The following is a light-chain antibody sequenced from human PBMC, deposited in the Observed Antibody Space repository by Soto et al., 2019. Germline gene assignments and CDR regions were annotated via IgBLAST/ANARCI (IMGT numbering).Light chain of an antibody. J-gene: IGKJ4*01. V-gene: IGKV4-1*01. Sequence: DIVMTQSPDSLAVSLGERATINCKSSQSVLYSSNNKNYLAWYQQKPGQTPKLLIYWASTRESGVPDQFIGSGSETDFTLTIRSLQAEDVAVYYCQQYYSTLALTFGGGNKVE. CDR2: WAS. CDR1: QSVLYSSNNKNY. CDR3: QQYYSTLALT.